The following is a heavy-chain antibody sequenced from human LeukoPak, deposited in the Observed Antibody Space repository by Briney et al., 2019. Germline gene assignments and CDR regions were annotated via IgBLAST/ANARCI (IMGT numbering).Heavy chain of an antibody. CDR2: IYYSGST. CDR1: GGSISSSSYY. Sequence: SETLSLTCTVSGGSISSSSYYWGWIRQPPGKGLEWIGSIYYSGSTYYNPSHKSRVTISVDTSKNQFSLKLSSVTAADTAVYYCARQLSALYDSSGYYFDYWGQGTLVTVSS. V-gene: IGHV4-39*01. CDR3: ARQLSALYDSSGYYFDY. J-gene: IGHJ4*02. D-gene: IGHD3-22*01.